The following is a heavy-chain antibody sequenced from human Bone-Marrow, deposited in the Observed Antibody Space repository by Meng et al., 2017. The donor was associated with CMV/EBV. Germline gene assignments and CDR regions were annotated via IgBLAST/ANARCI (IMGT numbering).Heavy chain of an antibody. CDR1: GYSIRSGFY. J-gene: IGHJ4*02. D-gene: IGHD6-19*01. CDR3: ARGPPRYSSG. CDR2: ISNSGDT. V-gene: IGHV4-38-2*02. Sequence: SETLSRTCTVSGYSIRSGFYWGWIRQPPGKGLEWIGSISNSGDTYYNPSLKSRVISSVDTSKNQFSLKLSSVTAADTAVYYCARGPPRYSSGWGQGTLVTVSS.